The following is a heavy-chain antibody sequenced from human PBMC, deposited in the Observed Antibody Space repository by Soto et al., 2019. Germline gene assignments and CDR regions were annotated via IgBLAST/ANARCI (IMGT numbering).Heavy chain of an antibody. J-gene: IGHJ4*02. V-gene: IGHV3-23*01. CDR3: AKDGLGFGELPYSDY. Sequence: EVQLLESGGGLVQPGGSLRLSCAASGFTFSSYAMSWVRQAPGKGLEWVSAISGSGGSTYYADSVKGRFTISRDNSKNTLYLQMNILRAEDTSVYYCAKDGLGFGELPYSDYLGQGTLVTVSS. D-gene: IGHD3-10*01. CDR2: ISGSGGST. CDR1: GFTFSSYA.